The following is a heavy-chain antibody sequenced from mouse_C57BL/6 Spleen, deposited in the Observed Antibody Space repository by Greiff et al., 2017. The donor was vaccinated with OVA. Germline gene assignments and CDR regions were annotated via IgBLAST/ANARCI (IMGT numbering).Heavy chain of an antibody. V-gene: IGHV5-4*03. CDR2: ISDGGSYT. J-gene: IGHJ2*01. Sequence: EVKLVESGGGLVKPGGSLKLSCAASGFTFSSYAMSWVRQTPDKRLEWVATISDGGSYTYYPDNVKGRFTISRDNAKNNLYLQMSHLKSEDTAMYYCASQYYGSLDYWGQGTTLTVSS. D-gene: IGHD1-1*01. CDR3: ASQYYGSLDY. CDR1: GFTFSSYA.